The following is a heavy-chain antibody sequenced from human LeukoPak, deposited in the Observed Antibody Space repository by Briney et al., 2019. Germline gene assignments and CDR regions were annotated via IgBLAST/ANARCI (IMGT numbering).Heavy chain of an antibody. CDR3: ARGRSSENKWLDDAFDI. J-gene: IGHJ3*02. CDR2: MSFDGSNK. V-gene: IGHV3-30-3*01. CDR1: GFTFSRYV. D-gene: IGHD6-19*01. Sequence: GGSLRLSCAASGFTFSRYVLHWVRQAPGKGLEWLAVMSFDGSNKYYAASVTGRFTISRDNSKNTLYLQMNSLRAEDTAVYCCARGRSSENKWLDDAFDIWGQGTMVTVSS.